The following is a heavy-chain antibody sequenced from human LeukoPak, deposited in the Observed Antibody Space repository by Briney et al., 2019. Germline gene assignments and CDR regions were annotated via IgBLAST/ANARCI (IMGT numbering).Heavy chain of an antibody. CDR1: GGSISSYY. J-gene: IGHJ3*02. CDR2: IYYSGST. V-gene: IGHV4-59*01. D-gene: IGHD2-15*01. CDR3: ARVVRYCSGGSCPYDAFDI. Sequence: SETLSLTCTVSGGSISSYYWSWIRQPPGKGLEWIGYIYYSGSTNYNPSLKSRVTISVDTSKNQFSLKPSSVTAADTAVYYCARVVRYCSGGSCPYDAFDIWGQGTMVTVSS.